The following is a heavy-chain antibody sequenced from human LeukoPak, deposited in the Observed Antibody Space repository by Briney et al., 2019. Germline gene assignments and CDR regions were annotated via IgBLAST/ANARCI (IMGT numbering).Heavy chain of an antibody. J-gene: IGHJ4*02. D-gene: IGHD5-18*01. CDR2: ALYTGST. CDR1: GGSISSYF. CDR3: ARDNGYSYGIDY. Sequence: SETLSHTCSVSGGSISSYFWSWIRQAPGKGLEWVGYALYTGSTEYNPALKSRVTISLDTSNNQFSLRLSSVTAADTAVYYCARDNGYSYGIDYWGQGRLVTVSS. V-gene: IGHV4-59*01.